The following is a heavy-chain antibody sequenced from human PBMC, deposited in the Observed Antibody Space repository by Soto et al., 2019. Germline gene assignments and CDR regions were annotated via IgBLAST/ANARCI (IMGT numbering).Heavy chain of an antibody. CDR2: MNPNNGNT. J-gene: IGHJ4*02. Sequence: QVQLVQSGAEVKEPGASVKVSCKASGYTFSNYEIHWVRQATGQGLEWMGWMNPNNGNTGYAQKFQDRLSMTRTTSITTAYMELSSLRSEDTAVYYCTINGGGLGVWGQGTLVTVSS. CDR1: GYTFSNYE. V-gene: IGHV1-8*01. D-gene: IGHD3-16*01. CDR3: TINGGGLGV.